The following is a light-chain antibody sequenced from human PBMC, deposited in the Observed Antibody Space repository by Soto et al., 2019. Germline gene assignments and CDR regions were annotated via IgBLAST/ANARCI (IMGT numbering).Light chain of an antibody. CDR3: ATWDGSLPGEV. J-gene: IGLJ2*01. CDR2: EVS. CDR1: SSDVGGYNY. V-gene: IGLV2-14*01. Sequence: QSALTQPASVSGSPGQSITISCTGTSSDVGGYNYVSWYQQHPGTAPKLMIYEVSNRPSGVSDRFSGSRSGNTASLTISGLQAEDESDYYCATWDGSLPGEVFGGGTKLTVL.